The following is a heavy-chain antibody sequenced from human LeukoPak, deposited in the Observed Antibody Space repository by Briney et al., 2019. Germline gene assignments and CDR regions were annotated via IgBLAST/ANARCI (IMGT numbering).Heavy chain of an antibody. D-gene: IGHD3-22*01. CDR3: ARVSDSSGYRSYYYYYMDV. V-gene: IGHV4-39*07. CDR1: GGPISSSSYY. J-gene: IGHJ6*03. Sequence: SETLSLTCTVSGGPISSSSYYWGWIRQPPGTGLEWIGSIYYSGSTYYNPSLKSRVTISVDTSKNQFSLKLSSVTAADTAVYYCARVSDSSGYRSYYYYYMDVWGKGTTVTVSS. CDR2: IYYSGST.